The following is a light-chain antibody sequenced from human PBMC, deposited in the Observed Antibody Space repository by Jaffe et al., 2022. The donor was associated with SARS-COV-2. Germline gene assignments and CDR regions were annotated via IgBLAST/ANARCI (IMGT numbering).Light chain of an antibody. CDR3: QQYNKWPIT. CDR1: HDINRN. Sequence: EIVLTQSSVSLSVSPGESATLSCRASHDINRNLAWYQQKPGQSPRLLISGASTRATGIPARFSGSGSGTEFTLTITGLQSEDSALYYCQQYNKWPITFGPGTKVDLK. V-gene: IGKV3-15*01. J-gene: IGKJ3*01. CDR2: GAS.